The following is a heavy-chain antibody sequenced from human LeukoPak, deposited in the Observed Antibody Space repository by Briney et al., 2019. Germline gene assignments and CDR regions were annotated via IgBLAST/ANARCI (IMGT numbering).Heavy chain of an antibody. V-gene: IGHV3-30*18. Sequence: GGSLRLSCAASGFTFSSYGMHWARQAPGKGLEWVAVISYDGSNKYYADSVKGRFTISRDNSKNTLYMQTNSLTAEDTAVYYCAKDLPSGSYYPAFDYWGQGTLVTVSS. D-gene: IGHD1-26*01. J-gene: IGHJ4*02. CDR3: AKDLPSGSYYPAFDY. CDR1: GFTFSSYG. CDR2: ISYDGSNK.